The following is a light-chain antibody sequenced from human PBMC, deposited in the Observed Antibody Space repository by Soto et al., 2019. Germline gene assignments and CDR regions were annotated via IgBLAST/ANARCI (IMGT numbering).Light chain of an antibody. J-gene: IGLJ2*01. CDR1: SSDVGSYNL. CDR3: CSSAGSSTIV. V-gene: IGLV2-23*02. CDR2: EVS. Sequence: QSALTQPASVSGSPGQSITISCTGTSSDVGSYNLVSWYQQHPGKAPKLMIYEVSKRPSGVSNRFSGSKSGNTASLTISGVQADDEADYYCCSSAGSSTIVFGGGTKVTVL.